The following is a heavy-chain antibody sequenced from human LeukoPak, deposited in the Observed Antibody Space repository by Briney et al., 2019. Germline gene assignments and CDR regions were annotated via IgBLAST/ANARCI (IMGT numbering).Heavy chain of an antibody. CDR2: INHSGST. D-gene: IGHD2-8*01. CDR1: GGSSSGYY. CDR3: ARASYCTNGVCPHYYYYYGMDV. V-gene: IGHV4-34*01. Sequence: SETLSLTCAVYGGSSSGYYWSWIRQPPGKGLEWIGEINHSGSTNYNPSLKSRVTISVDTSKNQFSLKLSSVTAADTAVYYCARASYCTNGVCPHYYYYYGMDVWGQGTTVTVSS. J-gene: IGHJ6*02.